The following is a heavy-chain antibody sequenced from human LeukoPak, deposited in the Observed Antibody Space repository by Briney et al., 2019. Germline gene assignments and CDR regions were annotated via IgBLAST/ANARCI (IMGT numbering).Heavy chain of an antibody. J-gene: IGHJ4*02. CDR1: GFSLTTTGVR. V-gene: IGHV2-5*01. D-gene: IGHD6-19*01. Sequence: SGPALVKPTETLTLTCDFSGFSLTTTGVRVGWIRQPPGKAPEWLVAIYWNDSKYYRPSLQNRVAVTKDTSNTQVVLTMTNMDPVDTDTYYCAKYGAGWFFDYWGQGVLVTVSS. CDR3: AKYGAGWFFDY. CDR2: IYWNDSK.